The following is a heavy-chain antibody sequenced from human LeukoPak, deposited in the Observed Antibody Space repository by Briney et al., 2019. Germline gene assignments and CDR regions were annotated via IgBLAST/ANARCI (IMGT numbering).Heavy chain of an antibody. D-gene: IGHD6-13*01. V-gene: IGHV4-38-2*02. J-gene: IGHJ5*02. CDR1: GYSISSGYY. Sequence: SETLSLTCTVSGYSISSGYYWGWIRQPPGKGLEWIGSIYHSGSTNYNPSLKSRVTISVDTSKNQFSLKLSSVTAADTAVYYCARGTPRGYNWFDPWGQGTLVTVSS. CDR2: IYHSGST. CDR3: ARGTPRGYNWFDP.